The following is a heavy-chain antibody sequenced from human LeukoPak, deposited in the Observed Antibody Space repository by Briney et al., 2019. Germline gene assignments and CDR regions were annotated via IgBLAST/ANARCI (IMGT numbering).Heavy chain of an antibody. CDR2: ISSSGSTI. CDR3: ARVEILTGYSPDY. J-gene: IGHJ4*02. CDR1: GFTFSSYE. D-gene: IGHD3-9*01. Sequence: GGSLRLSCAASGFTFSSYEMNWVGQAPGKGLEWVSYISSSGSTIYYADSVKGRFTISRDNAKNSLYLQMNSLRAEDTAVYYCARVEILTGYSPDYWGQGTLVTVSS. V-gene: IGHV3-48*03.